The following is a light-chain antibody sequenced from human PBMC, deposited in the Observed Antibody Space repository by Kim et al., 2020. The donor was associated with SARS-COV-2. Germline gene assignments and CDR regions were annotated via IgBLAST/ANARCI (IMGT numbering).Light chain of an antibody. CDR2: GAS. V-gene: IGKV3-20*01. CDR1: QIIENKY. J-gene: IGKJ5*01. CDR3: QHYGTSLPIT. Sequence: PGERATLTCRASQIIENKYVAWYQQKPGQAPRLLIFGASSRATGIPDRVRGSGSGTDFALTISRLEPEELAVYYCQHYGTSLPITFGQGTRLEIK.